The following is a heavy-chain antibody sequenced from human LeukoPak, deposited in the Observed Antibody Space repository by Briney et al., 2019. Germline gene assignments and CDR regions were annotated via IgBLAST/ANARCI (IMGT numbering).Heavy chain of an antibody. J-gene: IGHJ6*03. CDR3: ARDYRIQIAPGTHTHYYYYYMDV. D-gene: IGHD5-18*01. CDR2: ISSTSRTI. Sequence: GGSLRLSCAASGFTFSSYSMNWVRQAPGKGLEWVSYISSTSRTIYYADSVKGRFTISRDDAKNSLYLQMNSLRAEDTAVYYCARDYRIQIAPGTHTHYYYYYMDVWGKGTTVSVSS. V-gene: IGHV3-48*04. CDR1: GFTFSSYS.